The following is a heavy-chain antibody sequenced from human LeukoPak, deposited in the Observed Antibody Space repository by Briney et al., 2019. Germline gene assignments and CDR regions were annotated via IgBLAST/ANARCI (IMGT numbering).Heavy chain of an antibody. CDR3: ARDRRGSSGWYPQWGPWFDP. D-gene: IGHD6-19*01. Sequence: GGSLRLSCAASGFTFSDYYMSWIRQAPGKGLEWVSYISSSGSTIYYADSVKGRFTISRDNARNSLYLQMNSLRAEDTAVYYCARDRRGSSGWYPQWGPWFDPWGQGTLVTVSS. V-gene: IGHV3-11*01. CDR2: ISSSGSTI. J-gene: IGHJ5*02. CDR1: GFTFSDYY.